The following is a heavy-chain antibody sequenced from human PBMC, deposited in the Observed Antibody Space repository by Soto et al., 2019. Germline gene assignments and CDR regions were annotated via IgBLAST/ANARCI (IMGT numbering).Heavy chain of an antibody. Sequence: QPGGSLRLSCAASGFTFSSYGMHWVRQAPGKGLEWVAVIWYDGSNKYYADSVKGRFTISRDNSKNTLYLQMNSLRAEDTAVYYWARESYSNYGFDYWGQGTLVTVSS. D-gene: IGHD4-4*01. CDR2: IWYDGSNK. CDR3: ARESYSNYGFDY. V-gene: IGHV3-33*01. J-gene: IGHJ4*02. CDR1: GFTFSSYG.